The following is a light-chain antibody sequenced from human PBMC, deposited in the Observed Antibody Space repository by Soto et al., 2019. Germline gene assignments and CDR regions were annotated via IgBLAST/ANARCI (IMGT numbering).Light chain of an antibody. CDR2: AAS. V-gene: IGKV1-9*01. CDR3: QQLKSYPVT. J-gene: IGKJ4*01. Sequence: DIQLPQSPSFLSASVGDRVTITCRASQGISSYLAWYQQEPGKAPKPLIYAASTLQSGVPSRFSGGGSGTEFTLTISSLQPEDFATYYCQQLKSYPVTFGGGTKVEIK. CDR1: QGISSY.